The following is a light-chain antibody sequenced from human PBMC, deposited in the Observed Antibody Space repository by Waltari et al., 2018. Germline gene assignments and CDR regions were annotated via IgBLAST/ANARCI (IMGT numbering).Light chain of an antibody. Sequence: QSALTHPASVSGSPGQPVTIFCTGTSNDVGGYNSVSWYQEHPGQAPRVIIYDVSDRPSGVSDRFSGSKSGNTASLTISGLQAEDEADYYCSSQSSNNVVLFGGGTKLTVL. CDR1: SNDVGGYNS. CDR3: SSQSSNNVVL. CDR2: DVS. J-gene: IGLJ2*01. V-gene: IGLV2-14*01.